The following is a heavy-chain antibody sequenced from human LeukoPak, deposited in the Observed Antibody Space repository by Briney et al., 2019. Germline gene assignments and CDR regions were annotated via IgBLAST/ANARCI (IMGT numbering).Heavy chain of an antibody. V-gene: IGHV1-18*01. CDR3: ARGGRTFPYYYYYMEV. J-gene: IGHJ6*03. CDR2: ISAYNGNT. D-gene: IGHD1-14*01. CDR1: GYTFTSYG. Sequence: ASVKVSCKASGYTFTSYGISWVRQAPGQGLEWMGWISAYNGNTNYAQKLQGRVTMTTDPSKDTAYVELRSLRSDDTAVYYCARGGRTFPYYYYYMEVWGKGTTVTVSS.